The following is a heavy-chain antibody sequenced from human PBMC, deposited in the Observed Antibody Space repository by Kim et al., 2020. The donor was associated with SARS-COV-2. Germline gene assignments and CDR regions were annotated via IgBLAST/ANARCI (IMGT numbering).Heavy chain of an antibody. Sequence: GGSLRLSCAASGFTFDDYNMHWVRQAPGKGLEWVSLISCDGGSTYYADSVKGRFTISRDNSKNSLYLQMNSLRTEDTALYYCARDTAPLVMRDGMDVWGQGTTVTVSS. V-gene: IGHV3-43*01. D-gene: IGHD3-9*01. CDR2: ISCDGGST. CDR1: GFTFDDYN. CDR3: ARDTAPLVMRDGMDV. J-gene: IGHJ6*02.